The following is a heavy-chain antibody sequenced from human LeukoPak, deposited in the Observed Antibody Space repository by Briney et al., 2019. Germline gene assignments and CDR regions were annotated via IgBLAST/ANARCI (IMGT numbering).Heavy chain of an antibody. D-gene: IGHD6-13*01. Sequence: PSETLSLTCAVSGYSISSGYYWGWIRQPPGEGLEWIGSIYHSGSTYYNPSLKSRVTISVDTSKNQFSLKLSSVTAADTAVYYCARFSSSWYYFDYWGQGTLVTVSS. V-gene: IGHV4-38-2*01. CDR2: IYHSGST. J-gene: IGHJ4*02. CDR3: ARFSSSWYYFDY. CDR1: GYSISSGYY.